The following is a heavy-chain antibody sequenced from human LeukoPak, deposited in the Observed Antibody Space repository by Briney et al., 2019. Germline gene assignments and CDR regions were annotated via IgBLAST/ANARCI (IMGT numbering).Heavy chain of an antibody. Sequence: PGGSLRLSCAASGFTFSDYYMSWIRQAPGKGLEWVSYISSSGSTIYYADSVKGRFTISRDNAKNSLYLQMNSLRAEDTAVYYRARDDYYDSSGYHFQHWGQGTLVTVSS. CDR1: GFTFSDYY. D-gene: IGHD3-22*01. J-gene: IGHJ1*01. CDR2: ISSSGSTI. V-gene: IGHV3-11*01. CDR3: ARDDYYDSSGYHFQH.